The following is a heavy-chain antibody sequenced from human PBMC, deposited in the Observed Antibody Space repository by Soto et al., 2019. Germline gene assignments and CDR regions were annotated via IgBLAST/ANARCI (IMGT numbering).Heavy chain of an antibody. Sequence: SGGSLRLSCAASGFSFSSCSMNWVRQAPGKGLEWVSSISSSSSYTYYGDSVKGRFTISRDNAKNSLYLQVNNLRAEDTAVYYCARDRSGSYPPGDGMDVWGQGTTVTVSS. J-gene: IGHJ6*02. CDR3: ARDRSGSYPPGDGMDV. D-gene: IGHD3-10*01. CDR2: ISSSSSYT. V-gene: IGHV3-21*01. CDR1: GFSFSSCS.